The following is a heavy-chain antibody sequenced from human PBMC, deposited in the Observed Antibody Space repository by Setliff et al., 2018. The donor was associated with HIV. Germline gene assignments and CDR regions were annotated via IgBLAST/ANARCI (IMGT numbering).Heavy chain of an antibody. CDR1: GFTFRSYA. D-gene: IGHD6-19*01. CDR2: ITGSGEST. CDR3: AKDSRSGWSSQPPSQFDY. Sequence: PGGSLRLSCAASGFTFRSYAMNWVRQAPGKGLEWVSVITGSGESTYYADSVKGRFTISRDNSKNTLYLQMNSLRAEDTAVYYCAKDSRSGWSSQPPSQFDYWGQGTLVTVSS. J-gene: IGHJ4*02. V-gene: IGHV3-23*01.